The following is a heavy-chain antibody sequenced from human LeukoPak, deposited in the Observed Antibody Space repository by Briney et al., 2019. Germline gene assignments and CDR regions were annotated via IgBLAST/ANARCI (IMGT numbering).Heavy chain of an antibody. Sequence: GGSLRLSCAASGFAFISYGMHWVRQAPGKGLEWVALISYDGDSEEYADSVKGRFTISRDNSKNTLYLQMNSLRAEDTAVYYCAKVTYGSGTYGAFDSWGQGTLVTVSS. J-gene: IGHJ4*02. CDR2: ISYDGDSE. CDR3: AKVTYGSGTYGAFDS. D-gene: IGHD3-10*01. CDR1: GFAFISYG. V-gene: IGHV3-30*18.